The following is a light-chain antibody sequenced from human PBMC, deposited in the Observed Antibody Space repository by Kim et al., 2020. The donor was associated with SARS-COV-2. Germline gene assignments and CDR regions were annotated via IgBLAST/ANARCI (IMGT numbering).Light chain of an antibody. CDR1: SSNIGSNT. Sequence: QSVLTQPPSASGTPGQTVTLSCSGSSSNIGSNTVNWYLHLPGRPPNKLIYNNNQRPSGVPGRVSGSKSGTSASLDISGLQSEDEGDYYCAAWDASLCIWLFGGGTQLTVL. J-gene: IGLJ3*02. CDR3: AAWDASLCIWL. V-gene: IGLV1-44*01. CDR2: NNN.